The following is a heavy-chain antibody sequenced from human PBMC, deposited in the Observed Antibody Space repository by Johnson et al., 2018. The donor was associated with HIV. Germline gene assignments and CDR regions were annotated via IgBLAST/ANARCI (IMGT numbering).Heavy chain of an antibody. CDR3: ARGLDIFDI. J-gene: IGHJ3*02. D-gene: IGHD2-15*01. CDR1: GFNFDDYG. Sequence: VQLVESGGSVVRPGGSLRVSCAASGFNFDDYGMAWVRQGPGKGLVWVSRINNDGSVTTYAESVKGRFTISRDNTKNTVYLHMDSLRVEDTAVYYCARGLDIFDIWGQGTLVTVSS. CDR2: INNDGSVT. V-gene: IGHV3-74*02.